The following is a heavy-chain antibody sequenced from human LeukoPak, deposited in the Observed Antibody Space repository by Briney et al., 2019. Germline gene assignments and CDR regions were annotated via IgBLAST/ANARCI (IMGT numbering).Heavy chain of an antibody. CDR2: ISGSGGST. Sequence: GGSLRLSCAASGFTFSSYAMSWVRQAPGKGLEWVSAISGSGGSTYYADSVKGRFTISRDNSKNTLYLQMNSLRAEDTAVYYCAKDMFRNIVVVPADVAFDYSGQGTLVTVSS. V-gene: IGHV3-23*01. CDR1: GFTFSSYA. J-gene: IGHJ4*02. CDR3: AKDMFRNIVVVPADVAFDY. D-gene: IGHD2-2*01.